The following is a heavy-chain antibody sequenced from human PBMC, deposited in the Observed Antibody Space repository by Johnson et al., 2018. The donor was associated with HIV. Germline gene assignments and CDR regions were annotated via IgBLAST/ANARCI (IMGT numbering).Heavy chain of an antibody. CDR2: IYSGGST. V-gene: IGHV3-66*01. D-gene: IGHD1-26*01. J-gene: IGHJ3*02. CDR3: AKGIGSGSYDAFDI. Sequence: VQLVESGGGVVQPGRSLRLSCAASAFTVSSNHMTWVRQAPGKGLEWVSVIYSGGSTKHADSVKGRFTISRDNAKNTLYLQMNSLRAEDTAVYYCAKGIGSGSYDAFDIWGQGTMVTVSS. CDR1: AFTVSSNH.